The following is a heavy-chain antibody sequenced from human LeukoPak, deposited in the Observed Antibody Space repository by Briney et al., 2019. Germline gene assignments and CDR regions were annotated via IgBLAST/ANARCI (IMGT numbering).Heavy chain of an antibody. Sequence: SVKVSCKASGGTFTNYAINWVRQAPGQGLEWMGRIIPILDMTNYAQKFQGRVTITADQSTSTAYMELSSLRSEDTAVYYCARGGGVDILTGFQYWGQGTLVTVSS. D-gene: IGHD3-9*01. CDR3: ARGGGVDILTGFQY. J-gene: IGHJ4*02. CDR2: IIPILDMT. V-gene: IGHV1-69*04. CDR1: GGTFTNYA.